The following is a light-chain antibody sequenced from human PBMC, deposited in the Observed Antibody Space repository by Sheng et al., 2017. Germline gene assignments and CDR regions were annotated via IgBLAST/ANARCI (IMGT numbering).Light chain of an antibody. V-gene: IGKV3-11*01. CDR1: QSVGTY. Sequence: DIVLTQSPATLSVSPGGRATLSCRASQSVGTYLAWFQQKPGQAPRLLMYDVSRRATGIPARFSGSGSGADFTLTISNVESDDIAVYYCQQYNNWPPWTFGQGTTVEI. CDR3: QQYNNWPPWT. J-gene: IGKJ1*01. CDR2: DVS.